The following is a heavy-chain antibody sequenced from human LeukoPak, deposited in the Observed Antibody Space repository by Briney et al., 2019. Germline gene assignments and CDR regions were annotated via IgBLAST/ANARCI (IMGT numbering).Heavy chain of an antibody. CDR1: GFTFSTFA. J-gene: IGHJ6*03. V-gene: IGHV3-23*01. CDR3: AKHQRVTRGPYYYMDV. D-gene: IGHD4-17*01. CDR2: IFPSGGEI. Sequence: GGSLRLSCAASGFTFSTFAMIWVRQPPGKGLEWVSSIFPSGGEIHYADSVRGRFTISRDNSKSTLSLQMNSLRAEDTAVYYCAKHQRVTRGPYYYMDVWGKGTTVTVSS.